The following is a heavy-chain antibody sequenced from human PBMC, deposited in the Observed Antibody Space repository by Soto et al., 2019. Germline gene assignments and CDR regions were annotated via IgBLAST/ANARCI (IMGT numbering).Heavy chain of an antibody. V-gene: IGHV1-69*01. J-gene: IGHJ3*02. CDR3: ASVYYYDSSGYSDGAFDI. D-gene: IGHD3-22*01. CDR1: GGTFSSYA. CDR2: IIPIFGTA. Sequence: QVQLVQSGAEVKKPGSSVKVSCKASGGTFSSYAISWVRQAPGQGLEWMGGIIPIFGTANYAQKFQGRVTITADESTSTAYMELSSLRSEDTAVYYCASVYYYDSSGYSDGAFDIWGPGTMVTVSS.